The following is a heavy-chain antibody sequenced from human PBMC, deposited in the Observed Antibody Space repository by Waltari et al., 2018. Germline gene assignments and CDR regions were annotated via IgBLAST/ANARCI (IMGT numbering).Heavy chain of an antibody. Sequence: EVQLVESGGGLVQPGGSLRLSCAASGFVFSSYWMHWVRQVPGKGLVWVSRMNLDGSSTAYADSVKGRFIISRDNAKNTLFLQMNSLRVEDTAMYYCARASRVSMADEGYWGQGTLVTVSS. CDR2: MNLDGSST. CDR1: GFVFSSYW. CDR3: ARASRVSMADEGY. D-gene: IGHD6-19*01. J-gene: IGHJ4*02. V-gene: IGHV3-74*01.